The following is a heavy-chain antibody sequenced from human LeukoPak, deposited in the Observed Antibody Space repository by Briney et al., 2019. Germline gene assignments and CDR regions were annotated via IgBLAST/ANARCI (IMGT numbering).Heavy chain of an antibody. CDR3: ARDPGQYYDILTGYYTPYYFDY. Sequence: ASVKVSCKASGYTFTSYGISWVRQAPGQGLEWMGWISTYNADTDYAQKFQGRVTMTTETSTSTAYMELRSLRSDDTAVYYCARDPGQYYDILTGYYTPYYFDYWGQGTLVTVSS. V-gene: IGHV1-18*01. D-gene: IGHD3-9*01. CDR2: ISTYNADT. CDR1: GYTFTSYG. J-gene: IGHJ4*02.